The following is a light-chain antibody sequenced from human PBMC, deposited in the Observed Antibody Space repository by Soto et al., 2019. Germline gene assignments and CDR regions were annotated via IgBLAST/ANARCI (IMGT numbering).Light chain of an antibody. V-gene: IGLV2-23*02. CDR1: SSDVGSYNL. J-gene: IGLJ1*01. Sequence: QLVLTQPASVSGSPGQSITISCTGTSSDVGSYNLVSWYQQHPGKAPKLMIYEVSKRPSGVSNRFSGSKSGNTASLTISGLQAEDEADYYCCSYAGSSTSLYVFGAGTKLTVL. CDR2: EVS. CDR3: CSYAGSSTSLYV.